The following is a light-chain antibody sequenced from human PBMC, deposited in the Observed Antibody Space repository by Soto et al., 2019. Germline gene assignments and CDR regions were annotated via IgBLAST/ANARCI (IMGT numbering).Light chain of an antibody. CDR1: QSVSSN. Sequence: EIVMTQSPATLSVSPGEGATLSCRASQSVSSNLAWYQQKPGQAPRLLIYGAYIRATGIPARISGSGSGTEFTLTISSLQSEDVAVYYCQQYNNWPYTFGQGTKLEIK. V-gene: IGKV3-15*01. J-gene: IGKJ2*01. CDR3: QQYNNWPYT. CDR2: GAY.